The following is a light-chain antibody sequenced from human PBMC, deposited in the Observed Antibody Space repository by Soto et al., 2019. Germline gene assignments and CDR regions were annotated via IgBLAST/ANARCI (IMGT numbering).Light chain of an antibody. J-gene: IGKJ3*01. CDR3: QQANSFPLT. CDR1: QGISRW. Sequence: DIQMTQLPSSMSASVGDRVTITCRASQGISRWLAWYHQKPGKAPNLLIYSASTLYSGVPSRFSGSGSGTDFTLTISSLQPEDFATYYCQQANSFPLTFGPGTKVDIK. CDR2: SAS. V-gene: IGKV1-12*01.